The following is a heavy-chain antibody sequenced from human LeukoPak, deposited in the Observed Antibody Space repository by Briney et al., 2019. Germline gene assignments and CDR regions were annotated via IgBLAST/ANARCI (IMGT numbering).Heavy chain of an antibody. Sequence: SETLSLTCAVYGGSFSGYYWSWIRQPPGKGLEWIGEINHSGSTNYNPSLKSRVTISVDTSKNQFSLKLSSVTAADTAVYYCARGRFPSYGSGSYPYWGQGTLVTVSS. J-gene: IGHJ4*02. D-gene: IGHD3-10*01. CDR3: ARGRFPSYGSGSYPY. V-gene: IGHV4-34*01. CDR2: INHSGST. CDR1: GGSFSGYY.